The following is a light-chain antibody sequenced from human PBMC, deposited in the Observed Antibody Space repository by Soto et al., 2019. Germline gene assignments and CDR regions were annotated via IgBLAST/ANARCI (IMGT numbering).Light chain of an antibody. Sequence: QSALTQPASVSGSPGQSITISCTGTSSDVGGYNYVSWYQQQAGKAPKLIIHEVSNRPSGVSNRFSGSKSANTASLTISGLQAEDEADYYCRSYTSSSLYVFGTGTKVTVL. V-gene: IGLV2-14*01. CDR2: EVS. CDR1: SSDVGGYNY. CDR3: RSYTSSSLYV. J-gene: IGLJ1*01.